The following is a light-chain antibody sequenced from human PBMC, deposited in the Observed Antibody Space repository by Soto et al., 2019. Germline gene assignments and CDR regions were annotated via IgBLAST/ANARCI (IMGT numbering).Light chain of an antibody. V-gene: IGLV1-44*01. CDR3: AAWDDGLRAVV. Sequence: QSVLTQPPSVSGTPGQRITISCSGSNSNVGSNTVNWYQQLPGAAPKLLMYTDNRRPSRVPDRFSGSKSGTAASLAISGLLSEDEAEYYCAAWDDGLRAVVFGGGTQLTVL. CDR2: TDN. CDR1: NSNVGSNT. J-gene: IGLJ2*01.